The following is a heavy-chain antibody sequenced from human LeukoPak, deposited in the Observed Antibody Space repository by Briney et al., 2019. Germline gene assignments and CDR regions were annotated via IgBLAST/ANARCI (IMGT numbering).Heavy chain of an antibody. CDR1: GGTFSSYA. D-gene: IGHD5-18*01. V-gene: IGHV1-18*01. CDR2: ISAYNGNT. Sequence: ASVKVSCKASGGTFSSYAISWVRQAPGQGLGWMGWISAYNGNTNYAQKLQGRVTMTTATSTSTAYMELRSLRADDTAVYYCARDRVFVDTAIVSPVQYFDYWGQGTLVTVSS. J-gene: IGHJ4*02. CDR3: ARDRVFVDTAIVSPVQYFDY.